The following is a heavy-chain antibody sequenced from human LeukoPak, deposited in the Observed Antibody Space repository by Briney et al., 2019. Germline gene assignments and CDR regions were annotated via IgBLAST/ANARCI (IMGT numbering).Heavy chain of an antibody. V-gene: IGHV1-2*02. CDR2: INPNSGGT. J-gene: IGHJ4*02. CDR3: ARDLYIVLLWFGESEPLDY. D-gene: IGHD3-10*01. Sequence: GASVKVSCKASGYTFTGYYMNWVREAPGQGLEWMGWINPNSGGTNYAQKFQGRVTMTRDTSISTAYMELSRLRSDDTAVYYCARDLYIVLLWFGESEPLDYWGRRTVVTVSS. CDR1: GYTFTGYY.